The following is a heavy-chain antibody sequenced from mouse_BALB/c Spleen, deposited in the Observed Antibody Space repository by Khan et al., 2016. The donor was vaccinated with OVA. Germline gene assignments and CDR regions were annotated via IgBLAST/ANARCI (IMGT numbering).Heavy chain of an antibody. CDR3: ARGGGTAPFAY. D-gene: IGHD1-2*01. CDR2: ISDLADTI. Sequence: EVQLVESGGGLVQPGGSRKLSCAASGFTFSDYGMAWVRQAPGKGPEWVAFISDLADTIYYGDAVTGRFTISRGEAKNTRYLEMSSLRAGDTAIYYCARGGGTAPFAYWGLGTLVTVSA. CDR1: GFTFSDYG. J-gene: IGHJ3*01. V-gene: IGHV5-15*02.